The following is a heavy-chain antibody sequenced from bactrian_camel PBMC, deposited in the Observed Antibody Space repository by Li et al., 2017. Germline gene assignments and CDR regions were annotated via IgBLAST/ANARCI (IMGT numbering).Heavy chain of an antibody. V-gene: IGHV3S45*01. CDR1: GHSRGSNC. J-gene: IGHJ4*01. D-gene: IGHD1*01. Sequence: HVQLVESGGGSVQAGGSLRLSCKVSGHSRGSNCVGWYRLPPGRAPAEREGIAAIRRDGGETWYAASVEGRFTISRDSAKNTVYLQMNSLKPEDTAMYYCAAARAGWMSAPLYQGAYNYWGQGTQVTVS. CDR3: AAARAGWMSAPLYQGAYNY. CDR2: IRRDGGET.